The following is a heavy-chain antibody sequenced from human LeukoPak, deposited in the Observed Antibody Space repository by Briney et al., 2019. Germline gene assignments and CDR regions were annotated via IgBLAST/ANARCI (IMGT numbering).Heavy chain of an antibody. J-gene: IGHJ4*02. CDR1: GFTFSSYG. Sequence: GGSLRLSCAASGFTFSSYGMHWVRQAPGKGLEWVAFIRYDGSNKYYADSVKGRFTISRDNSKNTLYLQMNSLRAEDTAVYYCARIIGISGTYPTDYWGQGTLVTVSS. CDR3: ARIIGISGTYPTDY. V-gene: IGHV3-30*02. D-gene: IGHD1-26*01. CDR2: IRYDGSNK.